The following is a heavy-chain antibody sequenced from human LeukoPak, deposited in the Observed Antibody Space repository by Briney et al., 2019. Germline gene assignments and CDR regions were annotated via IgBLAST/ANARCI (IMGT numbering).Heavy chain of an antibody. V-gene: IGHV4-59*01. CDR1: GGSISSYY. Sequence: KTSETLSLTCTVSGGSISSYYWSWIRQPPGKGLEWIGYIYYSGSTNYNPSLKSRVTISVDTSKNQFSLKLSSVTAADTAVYYCARCSSTSCYYDYWGQGTLVTVSS. J-gene: IGHJ4*02. CDR2: IYYSGST. CDR3: ARCSSTSCYYDY. D-gene: IGHD2-2*01.